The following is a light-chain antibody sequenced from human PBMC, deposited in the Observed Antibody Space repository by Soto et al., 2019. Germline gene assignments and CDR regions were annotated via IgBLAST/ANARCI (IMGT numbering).Light chain of an antibody. CDR1: SSDVGTYNY. J-gene: IGLJ1*01. CDR2: DVT. CDR3: CSYAGSYNYV. Sequence: QSVQTQPRSVCWSPGQSVTISCTGTSSDVGTYNYVSWYQQHPGKAPKVMIYDVTKRPSGVPDRFSGSKSGNTASLTISGLQAEDEADYYCCSYAGSYNYVFGAGTKVTVL. V-gene: IGLV2-11*01.